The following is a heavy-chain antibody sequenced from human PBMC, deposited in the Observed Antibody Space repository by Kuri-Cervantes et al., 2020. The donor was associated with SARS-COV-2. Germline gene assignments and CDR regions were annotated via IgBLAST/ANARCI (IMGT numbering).Heavy chain of an antibody. D-gene: IGHD5-24*01. CDR1: GFTFSSYA. CDR3: AKGISVEKARVGEN. Sequence: GGSLRLSCSASGFTFSSYAMTWVRQAPGKGLEWDSTITGSAGRTNYADSVKGRFTISRDNSKNTMYLQMNSVRAEDTALYYCAKGISVEKARVGENWGQGTLVTVSS. CDR2: ITGSAGRT. V-gene: IGHV3-23*01. J-gene: IGHJ4*02.